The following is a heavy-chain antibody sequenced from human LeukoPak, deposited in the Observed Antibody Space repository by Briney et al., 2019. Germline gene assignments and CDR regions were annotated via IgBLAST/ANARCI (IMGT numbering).Heavy chain of an antibody. CDR3: ARGGFGVGYYYYGMDV. J-gene: IGHJ6*02. D-gene: IGHD3-10*01. CDR1: GYTFTSYG. CDR2: ISAYNGNT. V-gene: IGHV1-18*01. Sequence: ASVKVSCKASGYTFTSYGISWVRQAPGQGLEWMGWISAYNGNTNYAQKLQGRVTMTTDTSTSTAYMELRSLRSDDTAVYYCARGGFGVGYYYYGMDVWGQGTTVTVSS.